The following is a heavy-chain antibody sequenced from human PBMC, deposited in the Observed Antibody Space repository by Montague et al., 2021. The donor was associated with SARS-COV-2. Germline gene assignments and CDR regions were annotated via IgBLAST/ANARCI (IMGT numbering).Heavy chain of an antibody. V-gene: IGHV3-11*01. D-gene: IGHD3-22*01. CDR2: ISHSSNTI. CDR1: GFALSDYY. CDR3: ARPPTFYYESSGYYSN. J-gene: IGHJ4*02. Sequence: SLRLSCAASGFALSDYYMAWIRQAPGKGLEWLAYISHSSNTIAYADSVKGRFTISRDNANNSVHLHMTNLRVEDTAVYYCARPPTFYYESSGYYSNWGQGARVTVTS.